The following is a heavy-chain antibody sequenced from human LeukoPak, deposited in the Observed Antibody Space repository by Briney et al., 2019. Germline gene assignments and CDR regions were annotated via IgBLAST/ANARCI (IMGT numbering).Heavy chain of an antibody. CDR3: ARSIAVAGTALFYFDY. J-gene: IGHJ4*02. Sequence: PGGSLRLSCAASGFTVSSNYMSWVRQAPGKGLEWVSVIYSGGSTYYADSVKGRFTISRDNSKNTLYLQMNSLRAEDTAVYYCARSIAVAGTALFYFDYWGQGTLVTVSS. V-gene: IGHV3-53*01. CDR2: IYSGGST. CDR1: GFTVSSNY. D-gene: IGHD6-19*01.